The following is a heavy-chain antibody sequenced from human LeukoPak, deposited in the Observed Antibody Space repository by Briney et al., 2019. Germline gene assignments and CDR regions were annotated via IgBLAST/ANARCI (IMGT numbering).Heavy chain of an antibody. D-gene: IGHD6-19*01. Sequence: SETLSLTCAVYGGSFSGYYWSWIRQPPGKGLEWIGEINHSGSTNYNPSLKSRVTISVDTSKNQFSLKLRSVTAADTAVYYCARSRIAVAGGSLLYWGQGALVTVSS. CDR1: GGSFSGYY. CDR3: ARSRIAVAGGSLLY. CDR2: INHSGST. J-gene: IGHJ4*02. V-gene: IGHV4-34*01.